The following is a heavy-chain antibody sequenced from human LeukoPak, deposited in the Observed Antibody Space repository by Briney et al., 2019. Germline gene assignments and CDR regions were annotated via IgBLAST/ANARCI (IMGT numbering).Heavy chain of an antibody. D-gene: IGHD5-24*01. CDR1: GFTFSSYS. CDR3: ARDFRTQLDGYSPPYFLDY. V-gene: IGHV3-21*01. CDR2: ISSGTSHI. J-gene: IGHJ4*02. Sequence: GGSLRRSCAASGFTFSSYSMTWVRQAPGKGLQWVSSISSGTSHIYYSDSVKGRFTISRDNAKNLLYLQMNSLRAEDTAVYYCARDFRTQLDGYSPPYFLDYWGQGNLVIVSS.